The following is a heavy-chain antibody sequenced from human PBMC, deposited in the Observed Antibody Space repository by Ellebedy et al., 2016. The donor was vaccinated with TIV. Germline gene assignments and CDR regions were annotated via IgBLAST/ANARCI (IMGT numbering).Heavy chain of an antibody. CDR1: GFSFSNYP. V-gene: IGHV3-48*02. Sequence: PGGSLRLSCGGSGFSFSNYPMNWVRPAPGKGLEWLSYINGPAKTIYYADSVKGRFTISRDNAKNSLYLQMNSLRDDDTAVYFCARDDSTGWYKEFWGQGTLVTVSS. CDR2: INGPAKTI. D-gene: IGHD6-19*01. CDR3: ARDDSTGWYKEF. J-gene: IGHJ4*02.